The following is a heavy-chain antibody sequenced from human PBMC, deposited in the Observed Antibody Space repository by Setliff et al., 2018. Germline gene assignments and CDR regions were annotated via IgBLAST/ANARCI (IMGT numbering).Heavy chain of an antibody. CDR3: ASAGGYYYGSGSYYKRPFDY. CDR1: GGSISSSSYY. D-gene: IGHD3-10*01. CDR2: IYYSGST. Sequence: TSETLSLTCTVSGGSISSSSYYWGWIRQPPGKGLEWIGSIYYSGSTYYNPSLKSRVTISVDTSKNQFSLKLSSVTAADTAVYYCASAGGYYYGSGSYYKRPFDYWGQGTLVTVSS. J-gene: IGHJ4*02. V-gene: IGHV4-39*01.